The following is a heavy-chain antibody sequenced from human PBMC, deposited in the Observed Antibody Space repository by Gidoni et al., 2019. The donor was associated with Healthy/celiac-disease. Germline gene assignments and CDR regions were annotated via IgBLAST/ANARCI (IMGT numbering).Heavy chain of an antibody. D-gene: IGHD3-10*01. CDR2: ISAYNGNT. CDR1: GYTLTSYG. V-gene: IGHV1-18*01. Sequence: QVQLVQSGAEVKKPGASVKVSCKASGYTLTSYGISWVRQAPGQGLEWMGEISAYNGNTNYAQKLQGRVTMTTDTSTSTAYMELRSLRSDDTAVYYCARDRYYYGSGSYYPPDYWGQGTLVTVSS. J-gene: IGHJ4*02. CDR3: ARDRYYYGSGSYYPPDY.